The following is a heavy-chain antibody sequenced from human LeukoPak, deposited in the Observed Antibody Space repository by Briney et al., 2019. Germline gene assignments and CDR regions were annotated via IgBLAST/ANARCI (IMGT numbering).Heavy chain of an antibody. J-gene: IGHJ4*02. V-gene: IGHV3-30*02. CDR2: IRYDGSNK. CDR1: GFTFSSYG. Sequence: PGGSLRLSCAASGFTFSSYGMHWVRQAPGKGLEWVAFIRYDGSNKYYADSVEGRFTISRDNSKNTLYLQMNSLRAGDTAVYYCAKDPSFRPGYFDYWGQGTLVTVSS. CDR3: AKDPSFRPGYFDY.